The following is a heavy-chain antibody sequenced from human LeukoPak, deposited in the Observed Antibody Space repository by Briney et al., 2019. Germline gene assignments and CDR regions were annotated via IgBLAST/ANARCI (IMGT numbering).Heavy chain of an antibody. D-gene: IGHD1-26*01. CDR3: ATRSSGSYRYLDY. J-gene: IGHJ4*02. CDR1: GFTFSSYA. V-gene: IGHV3-23*01. CDR2: ISGSGGST. Sequence: PGGSLRLSCAASGFTFSSYAIGWVRQAPGKGLEWVSAISGSGGSTYYADSVKGRFTISRDNSKNTLYLQMNSLRAEDTAVYYCATRSSGSYRYLDYWGQGTLVTVSS.